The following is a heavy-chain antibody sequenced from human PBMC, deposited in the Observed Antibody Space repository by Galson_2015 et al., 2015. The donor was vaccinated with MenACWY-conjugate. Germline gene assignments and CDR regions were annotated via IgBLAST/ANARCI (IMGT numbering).Heavy chain of an antibody. J-gene: IGHJ4*02. CDR1: GFTFSSYW. D-gene: IGHD1-1*01. V-gene: IGHV3-7*03. CDR2: IKQDGSEK. CDR3: ASVGQRQKVEY. Sequence: SLRLSCAASGFTFSSYWMSWVRQAPGKGLEWVANIKQDGSEKYYVDSVKGRFTVSRDNAKNSLYLQMNSLRAEDTAVYYCASVGQRQKVEYWGQGTLVTVSS.